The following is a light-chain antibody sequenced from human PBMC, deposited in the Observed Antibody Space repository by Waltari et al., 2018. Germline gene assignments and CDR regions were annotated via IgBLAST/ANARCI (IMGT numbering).Light chain of an antibody. CDR2: DVI. V-gene: IGLV2-23*02. Sequence: QSALTQPPSVSGSPGDSIASSCTGTSSDVGSYNLVSWYQPYPGKAPVLVVYDVISRPSGVSNRFSATKSGNTSSLTISGLQAEDAADYYCSSYAGRNSSVFGGGTKLTVL. J-gene: IGLJ3*02. CDR1: SSDVGSYNL. CDR3: SSYAGRNSSV.